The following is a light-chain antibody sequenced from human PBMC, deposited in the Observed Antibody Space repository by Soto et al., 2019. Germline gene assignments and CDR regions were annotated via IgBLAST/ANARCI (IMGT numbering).Light chain of an antibody. CDR1: QSVSSN. V-gene: IGKV3-15*01. Sequence: EIRMTQSPATVSVSTGERATLSCRASQSVSSNLAWYQQRPGRAPRLLIYAASTRATDIPARFSGRGSGTEFSLTVSTLQSEDFAVYYCHQYNNWPHTFGQGTK. J-gene: IGKJ2*01. CDR3: HQYNNWPHT. CDR2: AAS.